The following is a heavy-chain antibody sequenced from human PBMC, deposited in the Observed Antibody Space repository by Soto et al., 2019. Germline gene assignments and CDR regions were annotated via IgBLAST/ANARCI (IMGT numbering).Heavy chain of an antibody. J-gene: IGHJ3*02. V-gene: IGHV2-5*01. Sequence: SCTTVVKPTETLTLTCSFSGFSLSTSGVGVGWIRQSPGKALEWLALIYWSGDEHYRPSLKSRLSITKDTSKNHVVLIMTDMDPVDTATSYPARRIPTLPVLAYDIWGEGIMVTDS. CDR3: ARRIPTLPVLAYDI. CDR1: GFSLSTSGVG. CDR2: IYWSGDE. D-gene: IGHD1-1*01.